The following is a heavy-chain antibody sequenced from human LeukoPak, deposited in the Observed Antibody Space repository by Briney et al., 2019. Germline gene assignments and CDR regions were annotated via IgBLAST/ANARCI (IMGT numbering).Heavy chain of an antibody. J-gene: IGHJ4*02. V-gene: IGHV1-18*01. CDR2: ISAYNGNT. D-gene: IGHD2-2*01. Sequence: GASVKVSCKASGYTFTSYGISWVRQAPGQGLEGMGWISAYNGNTNYAQKLQGRVTMTTDTSTSTAYMELRSLRSDDTAVYYCARDRVRCSSTSCSTGIGYWGQGTLVTVSS. CDR3: ARDRVRCSSTSCSTGIGY. CDR1: GYTFTSYG.